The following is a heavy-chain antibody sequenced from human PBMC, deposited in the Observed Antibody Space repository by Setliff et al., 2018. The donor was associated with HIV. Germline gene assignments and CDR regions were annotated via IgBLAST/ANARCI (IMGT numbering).Heavy chain of an antibody. J-gene: IGHJ4*02. Sequence: SETLSLTCSVSDDSINSDNYYWSWIRQPAGKGLEWIGRVYITGRTHYNPSLKSRVTISVDTSKNQFSLNLRSVTAADTAVYYCARVRLTMIMMVDYFDQWGQGTLVTVSS. D-gene: IGHD3-22*01. CDR1: DDSINSDNYY. CDR3: ARVRLTMIMMVDYFDQ. V-gene: IGHV4-61*02. CDR2: VYITGRT.